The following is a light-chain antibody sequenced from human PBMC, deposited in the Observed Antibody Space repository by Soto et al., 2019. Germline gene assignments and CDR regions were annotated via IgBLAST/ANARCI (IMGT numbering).Light chain of an antibody. Sequence: LTQPPSASGSPGQSVTISCTGTSSDIGAYIYVSWYQQHPGKAPKLMISEVSRRPSGVPERFSGSKSGNTASLTVSGLQADDEAHYYCSSYAGSNNFVFGTGTKVTV. CDR3: SSYAGSNNFV. CDR2: EVS. V-gene: IGLV2-8*01. J-gene: IGLJ1*01. CDR1: SSDIGAYIY.